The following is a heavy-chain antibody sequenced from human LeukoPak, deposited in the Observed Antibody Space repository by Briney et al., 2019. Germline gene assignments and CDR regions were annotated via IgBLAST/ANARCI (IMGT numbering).Heavy chain of an antibody. CDR2: ISSSGSTI. CDR1: GFTFSSYE. Sequence: GGSLRLSYAASGFTFSSYEMNWVCQAPGKGLEWVSYISSSGSTIYYADSVKGRFTISRDNAKNSLYLQMNSLRAEDTAVYYCARRLGYCSGGSCYWGQGTLVTVSS. J-gene: IGHJ4*02. V-gene: IGHV3-48*03. D-gene: IGHD2-15*01. CDR3: ARRLGYCSGGSCY.